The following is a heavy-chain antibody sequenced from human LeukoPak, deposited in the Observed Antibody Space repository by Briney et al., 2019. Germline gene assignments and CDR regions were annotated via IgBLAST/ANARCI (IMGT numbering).Heavy chain of an antibody. J-gene: IGHJ5*02. CDR1: GFSFSIYA. Sequence: GGSLRLSCAASGFSFSIYAMSWVRQAPGKGLEWVSAINGSGDTTYYADSVKGRFTISRDNSKNTLYLQMNSLRAEDTAIYYCAKDASTVTTRWFAPWGQGTLVTVSS. CDR3: AKDASTVTTRWFAP. D-gene: IGHD4-17*01. CDR2: INGSGDTT. V-gene: IGHV3-23*01.